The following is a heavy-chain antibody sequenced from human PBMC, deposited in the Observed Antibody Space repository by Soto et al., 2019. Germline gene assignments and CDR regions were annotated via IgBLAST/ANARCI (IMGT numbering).Heavy chain of an antibody. J-gene: IGHJ4*02. Sequence: SETLSLTCTVSGGSISSYYWSWIRQPPGKGLEWIGCIYNSGSTNYNPSLKSRVTISVDTSKNQFSLKLSSVTAADTAVYYCAYGDSRGPFDSWGQGTLVTVSS. V-gene: IGHV4-59*01. CDR1: GGSISSYY. CDR3: AYGDSRGPFDS. D-gene: IGHD4-17*01. CDR2: IYNSGST.